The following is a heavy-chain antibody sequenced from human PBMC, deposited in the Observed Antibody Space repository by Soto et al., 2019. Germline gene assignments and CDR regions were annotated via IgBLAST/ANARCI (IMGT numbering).Heavy chain of an antibody. CDR1: GGSFSGYY. D-gene: IGHD6-13*01. V-gene: IGHV4-34*01. CDR3: ASRRHVTYSSSWYEAYYYYYGMDV. CDR2: INHSGST. Sequence: KSSETLSLTCAVYGGSFSGYYWSWIRQPPGKGLEWIGEINHSGSTNYNPSLKSRVTISVDTSKNQFSLKLSSVTAADTAVYYCASRRHVTYSSSWYEAYYYYYGMDVWGQGTTVTVSS. J-gene: IGHJ6*02.